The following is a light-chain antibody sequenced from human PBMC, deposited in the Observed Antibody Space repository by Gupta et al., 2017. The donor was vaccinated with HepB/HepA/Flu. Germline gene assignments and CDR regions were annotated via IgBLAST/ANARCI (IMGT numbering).Light chain of an antibody. Sequence: SSVLPQPPSVSVAPGKTARSTCGGNNIGSQSVHWYQQQPGQAPVLVMYYDSDRHSGIPERFSGSNSGNTATLTISRVEAGDEADYYCQGWDRNSDNVLFGGGTKLTVL. CDR2: YDS. CDR1: NIGSQS. J-gene: IGLJ2*01. V-gene: IGLV3-21*04. CDR3: QGWDRNSDNVL.